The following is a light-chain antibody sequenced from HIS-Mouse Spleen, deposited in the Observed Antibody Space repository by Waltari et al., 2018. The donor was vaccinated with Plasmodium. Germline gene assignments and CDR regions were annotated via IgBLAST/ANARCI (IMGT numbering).Light chain of an antibody. CDR3: YSTDSSGNHRV. CDR2: NDS. V-gene: IGLV3-10*01. J-gene: IGLJ3*02. Sequence: SYELTQPPSVSVSPGQTARITFSGDALPKQYAYWYQQQSGPAPVLVIYNDSERPSGNPERFSCSSSETMATLTISGAQVEDEADYYCYSTDSSGNHRVFGGGTKLTVL. CDR1: ALPKQY.